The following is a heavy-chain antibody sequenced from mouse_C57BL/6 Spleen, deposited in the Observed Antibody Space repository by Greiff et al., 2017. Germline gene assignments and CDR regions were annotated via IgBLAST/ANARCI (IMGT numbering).Heavy chain of an antibody. J-gene: IGHJ4*01. Sequence: VQLQQSVAELVRPGASVKLSCTASGFNIKNTYMHWVKQRSEQGLEWIGRIDPANGNIKYAPKFQGKATITADTSSYTDYRQLSSQTSEDNAIESCANYSSRYHYAMDYWGQGTSVSVSS. D-gene: IGHD1-1*01. CDR3: ANYSSRYHYAMDY. CDR2: IDPANGNI. CDR1: GFNIKNTY. V-gene: IGHV14-3*01.